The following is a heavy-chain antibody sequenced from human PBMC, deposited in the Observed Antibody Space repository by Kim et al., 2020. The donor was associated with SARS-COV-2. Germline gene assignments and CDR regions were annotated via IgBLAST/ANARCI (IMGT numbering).Heavy chain of an antibody. V-gene: IGHV3-11*01. J-gene: IGHJ5*02. CDR3: AREKVVTTHWFDP. CDR1: GFTFSDYY. CDR2: ISSSGSTI. D-gene: IGHD3-22*01. Sequence: GGSLRLSCAASGFTFSDYYMSWIRQAPGKGLEWVSYISSSGSTIYYADSVKGRFTISRDNAKNSLYLQMNSLRAEDTAVYYCAREKVVTTHWFDPWGQGTLVTVSS.